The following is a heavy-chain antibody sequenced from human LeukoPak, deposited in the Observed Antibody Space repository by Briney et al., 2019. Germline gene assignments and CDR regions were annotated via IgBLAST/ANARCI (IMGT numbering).Heavy chain of an antibody. Sequence: KSSETLSLTCAVYGGSFSGYYWSWIRQPPGKGLEWIGEINHSGSTNYNPSLKSRVTISVDTSKNQFSLKLSSVTAADTAVYYCAREGPTYSAFDYWSQGTLVTVSS. CDR2: INHSGST. CDR1: GGSFSGYY. D-gene: IGHD2-15*01. J-gene: IGHJ4*02. V-gene: IGHV4-34*01. CDR3: AREGPTYSAFDY.